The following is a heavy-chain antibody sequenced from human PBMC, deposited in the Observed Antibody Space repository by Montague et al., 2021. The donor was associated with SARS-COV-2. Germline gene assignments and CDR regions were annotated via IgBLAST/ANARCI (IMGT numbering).Heavy chain of an antibody. Sequence: PALVKPTQTLTLTCTFSGFSLSTSGMCVSWIRQPPGKALEWLALIDWDDDKYYSTSLKPRLTISKDTSKNQVVLTMTNMDPVDTATYYCARMTTAVTLGYYYYYGMDVWGQGTTVTVSS. CDR3: ARMTTAVTLGYYYYYGMDV. V-gene: IGHV2-70*01. J-gene: IGHJ6*02. D-gene: IGHD4-23*01. CDR2: IDWDDDK. CDR1: GFSLSTSGMC.